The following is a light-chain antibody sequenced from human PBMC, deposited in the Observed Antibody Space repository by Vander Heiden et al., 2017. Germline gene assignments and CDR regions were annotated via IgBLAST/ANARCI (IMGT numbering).Light chain of an antibody. CDR1: QSLLHINGYNY. CDR3: LQPLETPGT. V-gene: IGKV2-28*01. Sequence: IVLTQSPLSLPVTPGEPASISCRSSQSLLHINGYNYLDWYLQKPGQSPQLLIYLGSNRASGVPDRFSGSGSGTDFTLKISRVEAGDVGIYYCLQPLETPGTFGQGTKVEIK. J-gene: IGKJ1*01. CDR2: LGS.